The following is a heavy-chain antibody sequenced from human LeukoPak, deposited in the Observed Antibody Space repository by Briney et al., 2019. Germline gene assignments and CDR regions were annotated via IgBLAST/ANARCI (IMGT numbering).Heavy chain of an antibody. CDR3: AKVIVVVVAADAFDI. J-gene: IGHJ3*02. CDR2: ISGSGGST. V-gene: IGHV3-23*01. CDR1: GFTFSSYA. D-gene: IGHD2-15*01. Sequence: PGGSLRLSCAVSGFTFSSYAMSWVRQAPGKGLEWVSAISGSGGSTYYAGSVKGRFTISRDNSKNTLYLQMNSLRAEDTAVYYCAKVIVVVVAADAFDIWGQGTMVTVSS.